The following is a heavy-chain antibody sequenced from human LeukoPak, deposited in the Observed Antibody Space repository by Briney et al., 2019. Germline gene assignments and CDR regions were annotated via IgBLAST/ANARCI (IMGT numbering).Heavy chain of an antibody. J-gene: IGHJ4*02. V-gene: IGHV4-61*01. D-gene: IGHD1-26*01. CDR3: ARSPEVGATWSTFDY. Sequence: SETLSLTCTVSGGSVSSGSYYWSWIRQPPGKGLEWIGYIYYSGSTNYNPSLKSRVTISVDTSKNQFSLKLSSVTAADTAVYYCARSPEVGATWSTFDYWGQGTLVTVSS. CDR2: IYYSGST. CDR1: GGSVSSGSYY.